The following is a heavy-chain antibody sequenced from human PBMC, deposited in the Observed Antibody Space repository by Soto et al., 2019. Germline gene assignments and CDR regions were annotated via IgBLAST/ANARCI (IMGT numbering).Heavy chain of an antibody. CDR2: IRYNGSHK. Sequence: GGTLRLSCAASGFTFSSYGMHWIRQPPGKGMEWGGGIRYNGSHKSQADSLEGRSNIPSDNSLSTVYLQMNSLRAEDRAVYYCARDHSGLVVVIPGYWGQGTLVTVS. CDR1: GFTFSSYG. D-gene: IGHD3-22*01. CDR3: ARDHSGLVVVIPGY. J-gene: IGHJ4*02. V-gene: IGHV3-33*01.